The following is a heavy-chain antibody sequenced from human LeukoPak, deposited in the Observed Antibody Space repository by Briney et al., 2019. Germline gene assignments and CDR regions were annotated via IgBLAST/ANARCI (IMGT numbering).Heavy chain of an antibody. V-gene: IGHV3-30-3*01. Sequence: GGSLRLSCAASGFTFSSYSMHWVRQAPGKGLEWVAVISYDGSNKYYADSVKGRFTISRDNSKNTLYLKMHSLRAEDTAVYYCARPPRPDIVVVVAATRWFDPWGQGTLVTVSS. D-gene: IGHD2-15*01. J-gene: IGHJ5*02. CDR1: GFTFSSYS. CDR3: ARPPRPDIVVVVAATRWFDP. CDR2: ISYDGSNK.